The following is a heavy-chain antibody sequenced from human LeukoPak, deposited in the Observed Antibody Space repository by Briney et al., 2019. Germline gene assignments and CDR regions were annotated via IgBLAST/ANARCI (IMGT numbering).Heavy chain of an antibody. CDR2: INPNSGGT. Sequence: ASVKVSCKASEYTFTGYYMHWVRQAPGQGLEWMGRINPNSGGTNYAQKFQDRVTMTRDTSISTAYMELNSLRSEDTAVYYCARAPSGPIYDFWSGYYAFDYWGQGTLVTVSS. D-gene: IGHD3-3*01. V-gene: IGHV1-2*06. J-gene: IGHJ4*02. CDR1: EYTFTGYY. CDR3: ARAPSGPIYDFWSGYYAFDY.